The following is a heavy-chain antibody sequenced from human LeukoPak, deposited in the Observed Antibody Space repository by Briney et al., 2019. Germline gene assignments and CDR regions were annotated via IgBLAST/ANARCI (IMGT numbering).Heavy chain of an antibody. J-gene: IGHJ4*02. CDR3: AKDGPYYYGSGSYYTN. D-gene: IGHD3-10*01. Sequence: GPSLRLSCAASGFTFSTYAITWVRQAPVKGLEWVSTISGSGGSTDYADSVKGRFTISRDNSKNTVYLQMNSLRDEDTAVYYCAKDGPYYYGSGSYYTNWGQGTLVTVSS. CDR2: ISGSGGST. CDR1: GFTFSTYA. V-gene: IGHV3-23*01.